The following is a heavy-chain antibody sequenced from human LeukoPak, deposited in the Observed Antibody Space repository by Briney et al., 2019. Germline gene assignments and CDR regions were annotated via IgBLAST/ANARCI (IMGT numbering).Heavy chain of an antibody. D-gene: IGHD3-10*01. CDR1: GFTFTNYN. Sequence: GGSLRLSCAASGFTFTNYNMHWVRQAPGKGLEWVTFISYDRSNKYYADSVKGRFTISRDNSKKMLYMQMNSLRVEDTALYYCAKDLGSGSFAFDIWGRGKMVTVSS. J-gene: IGHJ3*02. CDR3: AKDLGSGSFAFDI. V-gene: IGHV3-30*02. CDR2: ISYDRSNK.